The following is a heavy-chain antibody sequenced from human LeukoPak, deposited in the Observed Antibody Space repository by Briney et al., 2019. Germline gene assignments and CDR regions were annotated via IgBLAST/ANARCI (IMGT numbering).Heavy chain of an antibody. CDR2: IHYSWST. J-gene: IGHJ5*02. CDR1: GGSIRIYY. CDR3: ARDDGSSWFDTNWFDP. V-gene: IGHV4-59*13. Sequence: SETLSLTCAVSGGSIRIYYWSWIRQPPAKGREWGGYIHYSWSTNYNPSLKRRVTISVDTSKNQLSLKLSSVTAADTAVSYCARDDGSSWFDTNWFDPWGQGTPVSVSS. D-gene: IGHD6-13*01.